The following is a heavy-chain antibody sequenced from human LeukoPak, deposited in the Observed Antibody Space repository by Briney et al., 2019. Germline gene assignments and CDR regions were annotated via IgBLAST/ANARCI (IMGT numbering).Heavy chain of an antibody. CDR2: INPSGGST. CDR3: ARDRSGEMATISPFFYY. Sequence: ASVKVSCKASGYTFTSYYMHWVRQAPGQGLEWMGIINPSGGSTSYAQKFQGRVTMTRDTSTSTVYMELSSLRSEDTAVYYCARDRSGEMATISPFFYYWGQGTLVTVSS. V-gene: IGHV1-46*01. J-gene: IGHJ4*02. CDR1: GYTFTSYY. D-gene: IGHD5-24*01.